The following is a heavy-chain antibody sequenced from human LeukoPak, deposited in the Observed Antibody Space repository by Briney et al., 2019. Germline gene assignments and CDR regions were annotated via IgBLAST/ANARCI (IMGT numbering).Heavy chain of an antibody. Sequence: GGSLRLSCAASGFTFSSYAMSWVRQAPGKGLEWVSAIGGSGGSTYYADSVKGRFTISRDNSKNTLYLQMNSLRAEDTAVYYCAPAILGNWDYWGQGTLVTVSS. V-gene: IGHV3-23*01. CDR3: APAILGNWDY. CDR2: IGGSGGST. D-gene: IGHD1-26*01. J-gene: IGHJ4*02. CDR1: GFTFSSYA.